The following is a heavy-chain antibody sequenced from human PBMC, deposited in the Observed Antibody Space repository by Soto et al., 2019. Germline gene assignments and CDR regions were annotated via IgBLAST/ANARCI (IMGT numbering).Heavy chain of an antibody. D-gene: IGHD2-15*01. V-gene: IGHV1-69*13. J-gene: IGHJ1*01. CDR3: ARDVVRSTAGDS. Sequence: ASVKVACKASGGTLSTASFVWVRQGPGQGLEWMGGIIPIFNRTNFAQKFQGRVTFSADESTRTTYMELRSLTSEDTAIYYCARDVVRSTAGDSWGQGTLVTVCS. CDR2: IIPIFNRT. CDR1: GGTLSTAS.